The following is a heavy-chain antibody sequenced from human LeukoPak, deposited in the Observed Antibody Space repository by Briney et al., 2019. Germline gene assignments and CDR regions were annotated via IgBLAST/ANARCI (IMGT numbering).Heavy chain of an antibody. CDR3: ATAGDPYYDSSGSTSYDY. CDR1: GGTFSSYA. J-gene: IGHJ4*02. CDR2: IIPIFGTA. D-gene: IGHD3-22*01. Sequence: SVKVSCKASGGTFSSYAISWVRQAPGQGLEWMGGIIPIFGTANYAQKFQGRATMTEDTSTDTAYMELSSLRSEDTAVYYCATAGDPYYDSSGSTSYDYWGQGTLVTVSS. V-gene: IGHV1-69*06.